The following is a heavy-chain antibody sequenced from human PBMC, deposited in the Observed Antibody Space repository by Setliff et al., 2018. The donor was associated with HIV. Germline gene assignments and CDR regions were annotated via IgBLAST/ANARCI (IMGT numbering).Heavy chain of an antibody. CDR2: FDPEQSET. Sequence: ASVKVSCKVSGYTLTELSVHWVRQAPGNGLEWMGGFDPEQSETVYAQRFQGRVTFTEDTSTDTAYMDLISLTSDDTAVYFCAAPLTGPDGFDMWGQGTLVTVSS. CDR3: AAPLTGPDGFDM. J-gene: IGHJ4*02. CDR1: GYTLTELS. V-gene: IGHV1-24*01. D-gene: IGHD3-9*01.